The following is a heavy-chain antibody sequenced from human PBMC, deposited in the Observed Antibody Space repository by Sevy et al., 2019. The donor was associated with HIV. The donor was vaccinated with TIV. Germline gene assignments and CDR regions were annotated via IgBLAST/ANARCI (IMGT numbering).Heavy chain of an antibody. CDR2: ISSSSSYI. J-gene: IGHJ5*02. Sequence: GWSLRLSCAASGFTFSSYSMNWVRQAPGKGLEWVSSISSSSSYIYYADSVKGRFTISRDNAKNSLYLQMNSLRAEDTAVYYCARDQRRDIVVVVAATNWFDPWGQGTLVTVSS. D-gene: IGHD2-15*01. CDR3: ARDQRRDIVVVVAATNWFDP. CDR1: GFTFSSYS. V-gene: IGHV3-21*01.